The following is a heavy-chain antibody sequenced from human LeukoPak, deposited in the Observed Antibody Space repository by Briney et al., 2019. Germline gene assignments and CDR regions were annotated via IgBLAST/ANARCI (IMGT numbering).Heavy chain of an antibody. CDR2: IYSGGST. CDR3: ARDLYRIVVVPHYFDY. Sequence: PGGSLRLSCAASGFTVSSNYMSWVRQAPGKGLEWVSVIYSGGSTYYADSVEGRFTISRDNSKNTLYLQMNSLRAEGTAVYYCARDLYRIVVVPHYFDYWGQGTLVTVSS. CDR1: GFTVSSNY. J-gene: IGHJ4*02. V-gene: IGHV3-66*01. D-gene: IGHD3-22*01.